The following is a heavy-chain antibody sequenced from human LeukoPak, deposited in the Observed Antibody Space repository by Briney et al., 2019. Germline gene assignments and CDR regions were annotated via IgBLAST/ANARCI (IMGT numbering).Heavy chain of an antibody. CDR2: IYYSGST. V-gene: IGHV4-39*01. CDR3: ARRVSSWLPENWFDP. CDR1: GSSISSSSYY. Sequence: SETLSLTCTVSGSSISSSSYYWGWIRQPPGKGLEWIGSIYYSGSTYYNPSLKSRVTISVDTSKNQFSLKLSSVTAADTAVYYCARRVSSWLPENWFDPWGQGTLVTVSS. J-gene: IGHJ5*02. D-gene: IGHD6-13*01.